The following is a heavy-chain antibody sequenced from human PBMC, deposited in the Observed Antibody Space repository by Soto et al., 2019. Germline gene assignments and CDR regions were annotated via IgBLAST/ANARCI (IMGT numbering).Heavy chain of an antibody. J-gene: IGHJ4*02. CDR3: ARIFYGDYRDFDY. V-gene: IGHV4-39*01. CDR1: GGSISSSSYY. Sequence: SETLSLTCTVSGGSISSSSYYWGWIRQPPGKGLEWIGSIYYSGSTYYNPSLKSRVTISVDTSKNQFSLKLSSVTAADTAVYYCARIFYGDYRDFDYWGQGTLVTVS. CDR2: IYYSGST. D-gene: IGHD4-17*01.